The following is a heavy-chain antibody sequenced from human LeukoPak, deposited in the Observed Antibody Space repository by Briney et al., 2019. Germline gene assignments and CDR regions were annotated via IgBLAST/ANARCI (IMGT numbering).Heavy chain of an antibody. CDR1: GFAFSASG. CDR2: IRYDGSNK. V-gene: IGHV3-30*02. CDR3: ARGYSDYDY. D-gene: IGHD4-11*01. J-gene: IGHJ4*02. Sequence: GGSLRLSCAASGFAFSASGMHWVRQAPGKGLDWVAFIRYDGSNKYYADSVKGRFTISRDNSKNTLYLQMNSLRAEDTAVYYCARGYSDYDYWGQGTLVTVSS.